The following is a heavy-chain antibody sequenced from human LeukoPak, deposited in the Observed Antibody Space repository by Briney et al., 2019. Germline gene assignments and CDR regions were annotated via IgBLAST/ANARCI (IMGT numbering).Heavy chain of an antibody. D-gene: IGHD3-22*01. CDR1: GGTFSSYA. CDR2: IIPIFGTA. CDR3: ARGPTYYYDSSGGKPGLTGYYFDY. V-gene: IGHV1-69*05. J-gene: IGHJ4*02. Sequence: SVKVSCKASGGTFSSYAISWVRQAPGQGLEWMGGIIPIFGTANYAQKFQGRVTITTDESTSTAYMELSSLRSEDTAVYYCARGPTYYYDSSGGKPGLTGYYFDYWAKGTLVTVSS.